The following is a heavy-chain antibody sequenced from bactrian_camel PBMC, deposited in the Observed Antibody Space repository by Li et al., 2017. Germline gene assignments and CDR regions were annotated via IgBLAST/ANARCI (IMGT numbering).Heavy chain of an antibody. CDR2: VDSDGGT. Sequence: DVQLVESGGDLVQPGESLRLSCAVYGYTDCRYDMSWHRQGPGKEREFVSEVDSDGGTRYADSVKGRFTISQDNAKSTVSLQMNSLKPEDTATYYCKAEDMHQLRGFCPPLWGQGTQVTVS. V-gene: IGHV3S10*01. J-gene: IGHJ4*01. CDR3: KAEDMHQLRGFCPPL. CDR1: GYTDCRYD.